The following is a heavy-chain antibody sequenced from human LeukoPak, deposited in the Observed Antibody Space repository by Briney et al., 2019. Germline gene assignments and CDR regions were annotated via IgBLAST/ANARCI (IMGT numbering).Heavy chain of an antibody. J-gene: IGHJ6*02. CDR3: TKGRGASYSYYAMAV. CDR2: ISWNSDNI. D-gene: IGHD2-15*01. V-gene: IGHV3-9*01. Sequence: PGGSLRLSCAVSGFTFDDYAMHWVRQAPGKGLEWVSGISWNSDNIGYADSVKGRFTISRDNAKNSLYLQLNTLSAEDTALYYCTKGRGASYSYYAMAVWGQGTTVTVSS. CDR1: GFTFDDYA.